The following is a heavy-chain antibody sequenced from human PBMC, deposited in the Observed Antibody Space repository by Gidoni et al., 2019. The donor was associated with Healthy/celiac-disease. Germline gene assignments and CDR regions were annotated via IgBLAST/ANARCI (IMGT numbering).Heavy chain of an antibody. V-gene: IGHV4-4*02. D-gene: IGHD6-19*01. J-gene: IGHJ4*02. CDR2: IYHSGSP. CDR1: GGSISSSNW. CDR3: ASTISGWTYFDY. Sequence: QVQLQESGPGLLKPSVTLSLPCAVSGGSISSSNWWRWGRQPPGKGREWIGEIYHSGSPNYNPSLKSRVPISVDKSKNQFSLKPSSLTAADTAVYYCASTISGWTYFDYWGQGTLVTVSS.